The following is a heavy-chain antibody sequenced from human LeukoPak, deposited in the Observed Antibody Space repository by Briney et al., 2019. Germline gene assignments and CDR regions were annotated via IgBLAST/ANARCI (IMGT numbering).Heavy chain of an antibody. Sequence: GGSLRLSCAASGFTFSNYDMHWVRQVTGKGLEWVSAIGTAGDTYYPGSVKGRFTNSRENAKNSLYLQMNSLRAGDTAVYYCARKSPSGQTDYWGQGTLVTVSS. CDR2: IGTAGDT. D-gene: IGHD6-19*01. V-gene: IGHV3-13*01. CDR1: GFTFSNYD. CDR3: ARKSPSGQTDY. J-gene: IGHJ4*02.